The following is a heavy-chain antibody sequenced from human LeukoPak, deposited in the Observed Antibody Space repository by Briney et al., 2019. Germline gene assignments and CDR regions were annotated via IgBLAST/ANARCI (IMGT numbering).Heavy chain of an antibody. Sequence: GRSLRLSCAASGFTFSNAWMSWVRQAPGKGLEWVGRIKSKTDGGTTDYAAPVKGRFTISRDDSKNTLYLQMNSLKTEDTAVYYCTTGYCTNGVCYSFDYWGQGTLVTVSS. D-gene: IGHD2-8*01. J-gene: IGHJ4*02. CDR1: GFTFSNAW. CDR2: IKSKTDGGTT. V-gene: IGHV3-15*01. CDR3: TTGYCTNGVCYSFDY.